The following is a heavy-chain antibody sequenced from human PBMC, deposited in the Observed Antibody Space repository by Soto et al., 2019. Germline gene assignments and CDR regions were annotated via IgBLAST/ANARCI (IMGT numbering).Heavy chain of an antibody. Sequence: PSETLSLTCSVSGASIAGSSYWSWIRQPAGKGLEWIGRFSLSGTTNYSPSLRSRVTMSADVSKNQFSLRLTSVTAADTVLYYCARGMTPPGAPAWYYFDSWGQGTLVTVSS. V-gene: IGHV4-4*07. CDR1: GASIAGSSY. D-gene: IGHD2-8*02. J-gene: IGHJ4*02. CDR2: FSLSGTT. CDR3: ARGMTPPGAPAWYYFDS.